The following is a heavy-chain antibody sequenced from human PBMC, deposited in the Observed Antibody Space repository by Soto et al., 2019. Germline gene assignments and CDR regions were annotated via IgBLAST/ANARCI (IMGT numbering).Heavy chain of an antibody. D-gene: IGHD1-1*01. CDR3: AKDIQGRGATTGDDAFDI. V-gene: IGHV3-23*01. J-gene: IGHJ3*02. Sequence: GGSLRLSGVGSELTFSNYAMNWVRQAPGEGPEWVSLISSSGGTTYYADSVKGRFSISRDNSKNTLYLQMNSLRVEDTAIYYCAKDIQGRGATTGDDAFDIWGQGTMVTVSS. CDR2: ISSSGGTT. CDR1: ELTFSNYA.